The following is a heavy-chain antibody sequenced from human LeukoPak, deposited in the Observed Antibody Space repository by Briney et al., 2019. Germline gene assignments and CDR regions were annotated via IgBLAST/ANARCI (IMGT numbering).Heavy chain of an antibody. CDR1: GGSISSGDYY. D-gene: IGHD3-22*01. V-gene: IGHV4-30-4*02. J-gene: IGHJ3*01. CDR3: ARSIDRPYYDSSGYLMDAFDV. Sequence: SETLSLTCTVSGGSISSGDYYWSWIRQPPGKGLEWIGYIYYSGSTYYNPSLKSRVTISVDTSKNQFSLKLSSVTAADTAVYYCARSIDRPYYDSSGYLMDAFDVWGQGTMVTVSS. CDR2: IYYSGST.